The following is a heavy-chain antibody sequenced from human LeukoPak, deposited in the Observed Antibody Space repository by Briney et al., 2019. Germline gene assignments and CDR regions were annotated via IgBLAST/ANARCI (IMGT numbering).Heavy chain of an antibody. D-gene: IGHD2-15*01. CDR3: ARTSSTRIVERSFDI. J-gene: IGHJ3*02. Sequence: SETLSLTCTVSGGSISSSSYYWGWIRQPPGKGLEWIGSIYYSGSTYYNPSLKSRVTISVDTSKNQFSLKLSSVTAADTAVYYCARTSSTRIVERSFDIWGQGTMVTVSS. CDR1: GGSISSSSYY. V-gene: IGHV4-39*07. CDR2: IYYSGST.